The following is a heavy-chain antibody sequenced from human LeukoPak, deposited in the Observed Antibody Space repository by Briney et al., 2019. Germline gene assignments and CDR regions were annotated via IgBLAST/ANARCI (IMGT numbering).Heavy chain of an antibody. V-gene: IGHV3-23*01. CDR3: AKDISQGYTYGFIEQDF. CDR2: ISGDDGST. J-gene: IGHJ4*02. D-gene: IGHD5-18*01. Sequence: GGSLRLSCAASGFTFSTYAMSRVRQAPGKGLEWVSAISGDDGSTYYADSLKGRFTISRDNSKNTLYLQMNSLRAEDTAVYYCAKDISQGYTYGFIEQDFWGQGTPVTVSS. CDR1: GFTFSTYA.